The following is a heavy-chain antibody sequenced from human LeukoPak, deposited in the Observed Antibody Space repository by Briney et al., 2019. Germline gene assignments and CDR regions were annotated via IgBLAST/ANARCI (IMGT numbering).Heavy chain of an antibody. CDR1: GFSFSNAW. J-gene: IGHJ4*02. V-gene: IGHV3-23*01. D-gene: IGHD1-1*01. CDR3: AKHQERSHDY. CDR2: ISGSDAGT. Sequence: PGGSLRLSCATSGFSFSNAWMNWVRQAPGKGLEWVSTISGSDAGTYYADSVMGRFTISRDNSKNTLYLQMNSLRVDDTAVYYCAKHQERSHDYWGQGTLVTVSS.